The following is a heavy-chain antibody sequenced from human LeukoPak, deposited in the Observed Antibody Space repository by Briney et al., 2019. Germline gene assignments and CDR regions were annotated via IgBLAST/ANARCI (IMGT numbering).Heavy chain of an antibody. D-gene: IGHD3-10*01. CDR3: ARDRGSGIDAFDI. V-gene: IGHV1-46*01. J-gene: IGHJ3*02. Sequence: ASVKVSCKASGYTFTSYYMHWVRQAPGQGLEWMGIINPSGGSTSYAQKFQGRVTMTRDTSTSTVYMELSSLRPEDTAVYYCARDRGSGIDAFDIWGQGTMVTVSS. CDR2: INPSGGST. CDR1: GYTFTSYY.